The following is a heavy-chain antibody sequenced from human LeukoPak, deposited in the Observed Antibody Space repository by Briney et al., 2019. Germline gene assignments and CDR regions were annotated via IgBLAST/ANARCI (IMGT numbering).Heavy chain of an antibody. D-gene: IGHD2-2*01. CDR1: GGSLSGYY. V-gene: IGHV4-34*01. J-gene: IGHJ4*02. CDR2: INHSGST. Sequence: PSETLSLTCAVYGGSLSGYYWSWIRQPPGKGLEWIGEINHSGSTNYNPSLKSRVTISVDTSKNQFSLKLSSVTAADTAVYYCARAFSFDVGSDVVVVPAAGSFDYWGQGTLVTVSS. CDR3: ARAFSFDVGSDVVVVPAAGSFDY.